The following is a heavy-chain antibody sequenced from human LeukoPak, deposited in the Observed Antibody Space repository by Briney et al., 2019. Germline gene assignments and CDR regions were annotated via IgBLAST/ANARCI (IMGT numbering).Heavy chain of an antibody. D-gene: IGHD3-10*01. V-gene: IGHV3-23*01. CDR1: GFTFSSYV. Sequence: GGSLRLSCAASGFTFSSYVMSWVRQAPGKGLEWVSGISDSGGSTYYADSVKGRFTISRDNSKNTLYVQMNSLRADDTAVYYCAKDPGWFREDKNWYFDLWGRGTLVTVSS. J-gene: IGHJ2*01. CDR2: ISDSGGST. CDR3: AKDPGWFREDKNWYFDL.